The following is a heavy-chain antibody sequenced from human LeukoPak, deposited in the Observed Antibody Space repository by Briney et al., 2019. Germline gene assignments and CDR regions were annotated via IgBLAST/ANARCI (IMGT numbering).Heavy chain of an antibody. CDR2: IYPGDSDT. J-gene: IGHJ6*02. CDR1: GYRFTSYW. Sequence: GESLQISCKGSGYRFTSYWIGWVRQMPGKGLEWMGIIYPGDSDTRYSPSFQGQVTISADKSISTAYLQWSSLKASDTAMYYCARFKYYDILTGYYYYGMDVWGQGTTVTVSS. CDR3: ARFKYYDILTGYYYYGMDV. D-gene: IGHD3-9*01. V-gene: IGHV5-51*01.